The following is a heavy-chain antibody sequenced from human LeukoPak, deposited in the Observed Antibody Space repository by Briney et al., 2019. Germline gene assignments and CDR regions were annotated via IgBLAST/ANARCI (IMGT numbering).Heavy chain of an antibody. J-gene: IGHJ4*02. Sequence: SQTLSLICAISGDSVSSNSAAWNWIRQSPSRGLEWLGRTYYRSKWYNDYAVSVKSRITINPDTSKNQFSLQLNSVTPEDTAVYYCARGVYSSGWYVDDYWGQGTLVTVSS. CDR1: GDSVSSNSAA. CDR3: ARGVYSSGWYVDDY. D-gene: IGHD6-19*01. V-gene: IGHV6-1*01. CDR2: TYYRSKWYN.